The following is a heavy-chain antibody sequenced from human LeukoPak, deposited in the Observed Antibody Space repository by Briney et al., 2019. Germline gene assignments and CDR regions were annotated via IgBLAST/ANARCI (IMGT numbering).Heavy chain of an antibody. J-gene: IGHJ4*02. CDR1: GGSFSGYY. V-gene: IGHV4-34*01. CDR3: ARKPANMYSSSYY. Sequence: PSETLSLTCAVSGGSFSGYYWSWIRQPPGKGLEWIGEINHSGSTNYNPSLKSRVTISVDTSKNQFSLKLSSVTAADTAVYYCARKPANMYSSSYYWGQGTLVTVSS. D-gene: IGHD6-13*01. CDR2: INHSGST.